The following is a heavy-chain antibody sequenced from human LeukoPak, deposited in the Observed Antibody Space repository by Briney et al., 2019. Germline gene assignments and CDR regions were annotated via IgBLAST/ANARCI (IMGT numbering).Heavy chain of an antibody. D-gene: IGHD4-11*01. Sequence: GGSLRLSCAAPGFTFSSYWMHWVRQAPGKGPVWVSRIKKYGSRTNYADSVKGRFTISRDNAKNTLYLQMNSLRAEDTAVYYCARAGYGNAFDIWGQGTMVTVTS. CDR2: IKKYGSRT. J-gene: IGHJ3*02. CDR1: GFTFSSYW. CDR3: ARAGYGNAFDI. V-gene: IGHV3-74*01.